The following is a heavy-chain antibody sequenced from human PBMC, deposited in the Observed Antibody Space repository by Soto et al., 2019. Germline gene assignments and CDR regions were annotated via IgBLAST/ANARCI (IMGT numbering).Heavy chain of an antibody. CDR2: IYHSGST. CDR3: ARRDLGIAAATGAFDI. J-gene: IGHJ3*02. CDR1: GGSISSSHW. D-gene: IGHD6-13*01. V-gene: IGHV4-4*02. Sequence: PSETLSLTCDVSGGSISSSHWWGWVRQSPGKGLEWIGEIYHSGSTNYNPSLKSRISISVDKSKNQFSLKMTSVTAADTAVYYCARRDLGIAAATGAFDIWGQGTMVTVSS.